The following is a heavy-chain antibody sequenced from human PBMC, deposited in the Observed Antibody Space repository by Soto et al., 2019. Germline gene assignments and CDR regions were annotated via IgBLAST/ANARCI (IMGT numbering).Heavy chain of an antibody. V-gene: IGHV5-10-1*01. CDR2: IDPSDSYT. Sequence: PXESLKVSCKCSGYSFTSYWISWVLQMPGKGLEWMGRIDPSDSYTNYSPSFQGHVTISADKSISTAYLQWSSLKASDTAMYYCARGGDVVVTAAPYYYYGMDVWGQGTTVTVSS. CDR1: GYSFTSYW. CDR3: ARGGDVVVTAAPYYYYGMDV. D-gene: IGHD2-2*01. J-gene: IGHJ6*02.